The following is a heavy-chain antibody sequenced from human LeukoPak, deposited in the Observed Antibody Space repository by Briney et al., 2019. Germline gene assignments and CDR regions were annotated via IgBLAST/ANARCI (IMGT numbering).Heavy chain of an antibody. Sequence: PSETLSLTCTVSGGSISSYYWSWIRQPAGKGLEWIGRIYTSGSTNYNPSLKSRVTMSVDTSKNQFSLKLSSVTAADTAVYYCARGTYCGGDCYSYYFGYWGQGTLVTVSS. J-gene: IGHJ4*02. CDR2: IYTSGST. D-gene: IGHD2-21*02. CDR3: ARGTYCGGDCYSYYFGY. CDR1: GGSISSYY. V-gene: IGHV4-4*07.